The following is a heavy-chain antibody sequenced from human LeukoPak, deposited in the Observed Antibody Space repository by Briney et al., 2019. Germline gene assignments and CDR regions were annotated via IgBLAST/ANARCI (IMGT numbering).Heavy chain of an antibody. V-gene: IGHV3-20*04. Sequence: GGSLRLSCAASGFTFDDYGMSWVRQAPGKGLEWVSGINWNGGSTGYADSVTGRFTISRDNAKNSLYLQMNSLRAEDTALYYCARDRWAGTRSPTIVDYWGQGTLVTVSS. D-gene: IGHD1-7*01. CDR2: INWNGGST. CDR3: ARDRWAGTRSPTIVDY. CDR1: GFTFDDYG. J-gene: IGHJ4*02.